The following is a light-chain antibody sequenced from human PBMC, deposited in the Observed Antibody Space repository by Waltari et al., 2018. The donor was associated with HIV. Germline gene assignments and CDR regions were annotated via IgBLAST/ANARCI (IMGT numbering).Light chain of an antibody. Sequence: DIELTQSPVSLTVSPGEPASISCRSGQSLLHSYGYNYLDWYVQKPGQSPRLLFYLGSNRASGLPDRFSASGSGTHFTLDISRVEAEDVGVYYCMQALQTWTFGQGTKVEIK. CDR2: LGS. CDR1: QSLLHSYGYNY. CDR3: MQALQTWT. V-gene: IGKV2-28*01. J-gene: IGKJ1*01.